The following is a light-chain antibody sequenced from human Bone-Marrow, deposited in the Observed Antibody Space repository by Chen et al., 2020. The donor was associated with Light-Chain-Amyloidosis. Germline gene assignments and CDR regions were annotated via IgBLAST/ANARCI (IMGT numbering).Light chain of an antibody. V-gene: IGLV3-25*03. CDR3: QSADSSGTYEVI. Sequence: SYDLTQPPSAPVSPGQTARLTCSGDDLPTKYAYWYQQKPGQAPVLVIHRDTERPSGISERFSGSSSGTTATLTISGVQAEDEADYHCQSADSSGTYEVIFGGGTKLTVL. J-gene: IGLJ2*01. CDR2: RDT. CDR1: DLPTKY.